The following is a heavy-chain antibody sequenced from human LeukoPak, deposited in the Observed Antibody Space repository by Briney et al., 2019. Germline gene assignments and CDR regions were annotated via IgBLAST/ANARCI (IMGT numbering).Heavy chain of an antibody. CDR1: GGTFSSYG. Sequence: EASVKVSCMASGGTFSSYGVTWVRQAPGQGLEWLGGIVPIFGTTNYAQKFQGRVTINTDEFTSTAYMELSSLTSDDTAVYYCARELTLDKPLLGGWFDPWGQGTLVTVSS. CDR3: ARELTLDKPLLGGWFDP. CDR2: IVPIFGTT. J-gene: IGHJ5*02. V-gene: IGHV1-69*05. D-gene: IGHD1-26*01.